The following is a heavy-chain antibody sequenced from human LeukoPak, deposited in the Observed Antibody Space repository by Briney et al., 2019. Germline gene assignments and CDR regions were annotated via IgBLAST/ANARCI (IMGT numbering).Heavy chain of an antibody. Sequence: PGGSLRLSCAASGFTFSSYWMHWVRQAPGKGLVWVSRINTDGSSTSYADSVKGRFTISRDNAKNTLYLQMNSLRAEDTAVYYCARAQDGYNTKPIGGGPGYWGQGTLVTVSS. CDR3: ARAQDGYNTKPIGGGPGY. V-gene: IGHV3-74*01. D-gene: IGHD5-24*01. CDR1: GFTFSSYW. CDR2: INTDGSST. J-gene: IGHJ4*02.